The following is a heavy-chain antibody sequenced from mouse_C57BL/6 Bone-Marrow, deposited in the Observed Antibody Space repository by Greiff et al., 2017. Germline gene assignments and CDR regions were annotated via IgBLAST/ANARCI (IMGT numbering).Heavy chain of an antibody. Sequence: QQSCKASGYTFTSYWMHWVKQRPGRGLEWIGRIDPNSGGTKYNEKFKSKATLTVDKPSSTAYMQLSSLTSEDSAVYYCARWDGYYFAWFAYWGQGTLVTVSA. J-gene: IGHJ3*01. CDR2: IDPNSGGT. D-gene: IGHD2-3*01. CDR1: GYTFTSYW. V-gene: IGHV1-72*01. CDR3: ARWDGYYFAWFAY.